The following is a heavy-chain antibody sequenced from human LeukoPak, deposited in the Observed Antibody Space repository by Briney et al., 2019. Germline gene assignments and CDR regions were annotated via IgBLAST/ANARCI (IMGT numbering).Heavy chain of an antibody. Sequence: ASVKVSCKVFGYTLTELSMHWVRQAPGKGLEWMGGFDPEDGETIYAQKFQGRVTMTEDTSTDTAYMELSSLRSGDTAVYYCATTGYFDWLSPHKYLDYWGQGTLVTVSS. CDR2: FDPEDGET. CDR3: ATTGYFDWLSPHKYLDY. V-gene: IGHV1-24*01. J-gene: IGHJ4*02. CDR1: GYTLTELS. D-gene: IGHD3-9*01.